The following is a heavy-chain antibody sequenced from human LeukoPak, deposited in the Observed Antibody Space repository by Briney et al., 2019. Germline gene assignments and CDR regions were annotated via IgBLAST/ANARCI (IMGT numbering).Heavy chain of an antibody. CDR2: ISRSITTI. V-gene: IGHV3-48*01. J-gene: IGHJ5*02. CDR3: ARDDCSTTSCQKHQNWFDP. Sequence: PGGSLRLSCAASGFTFSSYSMNWVRQAPGKGLEWVSYISRSITTIYYADSVKGRFTISRDNAKNSLYLQMNSLRAEDTAVYYCARDDCSTTSCQKHQNWFDPWGQGTLVTVSS. CDR1: GFTFSSYS. D-gene: IGHD2-2*01.